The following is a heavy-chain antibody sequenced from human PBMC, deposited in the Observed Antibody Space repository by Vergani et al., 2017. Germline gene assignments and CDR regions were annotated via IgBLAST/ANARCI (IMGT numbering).Heavy chain of an antibody. J-gene: IGHJ5*02. CDR2: IHYSENT. Sequence: QVKLQESGPGLVKPSETLSLTCTVSGASVNSYYWSWIRQPPGKGLEWIGSIHYSENTNYNPSLKTRVTISVDTSKNQFSLTLTSVTAADTAVYYCARGLRDWYANNWFDPWGQGTLVTVSS. CDR1: GASVNSYY. CDR3: ARGLRDWYANNWFDP. D-gene: IGHD3/OR15-3a*01. V-gene: IGHV4-59*02.